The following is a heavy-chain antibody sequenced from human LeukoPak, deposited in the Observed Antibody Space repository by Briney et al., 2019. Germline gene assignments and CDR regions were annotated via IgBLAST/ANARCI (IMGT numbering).Heavy chain of an antibody. CDR3: ARGGNTWVDYYYMDV. D-gene: IGHD7-27*01. V-gene: IGHV4-59*01. CDR2: ISNSGST. CDR1: GGSISNVY. J-gene: IGHJ6*03. Sequence: PSETLSLTCSVSGGSISNVYWSWIRQPPGKELEWIGYISNSGSTDYNPSLQSRVTISVDTSKNQISLKLSSVTAADTAVYYCARGGNTWVDYYYMDVWGKGTTVTVSS.